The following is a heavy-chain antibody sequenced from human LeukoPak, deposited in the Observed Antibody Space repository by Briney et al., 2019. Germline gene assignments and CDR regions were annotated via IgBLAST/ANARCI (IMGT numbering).Heavy chain of an antibody. CDR3: AKDMYSSSFNWFDP. V-gene: IGHV3-43*01. Sequence: GGSLRLSCAASGFTFDDYTMHWVRQAPGKGLEWVSLISWDGGSTYYADSVKGRFTISRDNSKNSLYLQMNSLRTEDTALYYCAKDMYSSSFNWFDPWGQGTLVTVSS. CDR2: ISWDGGST. J-gene: IGHJ5*02. D-gene: IGHD6-13*01. CDR1: GFTFDDYT.